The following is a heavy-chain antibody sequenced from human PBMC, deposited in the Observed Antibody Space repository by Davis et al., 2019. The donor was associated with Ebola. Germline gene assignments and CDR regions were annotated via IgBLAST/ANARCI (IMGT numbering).Heavy chain of an antibody. CDR2: IYHSGST. CDR1: GGSISSSNW. D-gene: IGHD3-3*01. Sequence: SETLSLTCAVYGGSISSSNWWSWVRQPPGKGLEWIGEIYHSGSTYYNPSLKSRVTISVDTSKNQFSLKLSSVTAADTAVYYCARGFLEWLLFDYYYYGMDVWGQGTTVTVSS. V-gene: IGHV4-4*02. J-gene: IGHJ6*02. CDR3: ARGFLEWLLFDYYYYGMDV.